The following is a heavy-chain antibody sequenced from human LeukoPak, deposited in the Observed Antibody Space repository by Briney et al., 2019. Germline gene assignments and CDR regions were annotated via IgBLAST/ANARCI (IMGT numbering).Heavy chain of an antibody. J-gene: IGHJ4*02. V-gene: IGHV4-34*01. D-gene: IGHD3-22*01. Sequence: SETLSLTCAVYGGSFSGYYWSWIRQPPGKGLEWIGEINHSGSINYNPSLKSRVTISVDTSKNQFSLKLSSVTAADTAVYYCARGPGYYDSSGLIDYWGQGTLVTVSS. CDR2: INHSGSI. CDR1: GGSFSGYY. CDR3: ARGPGYYDSSGLIDY.